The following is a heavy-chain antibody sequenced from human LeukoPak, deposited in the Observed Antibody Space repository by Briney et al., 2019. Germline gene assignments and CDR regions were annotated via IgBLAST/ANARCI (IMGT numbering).Heavy chain of an antibody. CDR3: ARHLAPRAGSPIDY. CDR1: GYSISSGYY. Sequence: SETLSLTCTVSGYSISSGYYWGWIRQPPGKGLEWIGSIYYSGSTYYNPSLKSRVTISVDTSKNQFSLKLSSVTAADTAVYYCARHLAPRAGSPIDYWGQGTLVTVSS. V-gene: IGHV4-38-2*02. J-gene: IGHJ4*02. CDR2: IYYSGST.